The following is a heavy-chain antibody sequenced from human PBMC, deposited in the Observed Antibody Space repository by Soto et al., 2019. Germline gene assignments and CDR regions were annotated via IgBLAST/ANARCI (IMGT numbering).Heavy chain of an antibody. J-gene: IGHJ6*03. CDR2: IGTAGDT. Sequence: EVQLVESGGGLVQPGGSLRLSCAASGFTFSSYDMHWVRQATGKGLEWVSAIGTAGDTYYPGSVKGRFTISEENAKKSLFDQMNSLRAGEAAVYYCRGGFWSGYSNYMDVWGKGTTVTVSS. D-gene: IGHD3-3*01. V-gene: IGHV3-13*01. CDR3: RGGFWSGYSNYMDV. CDR1: GFTFSSYD.